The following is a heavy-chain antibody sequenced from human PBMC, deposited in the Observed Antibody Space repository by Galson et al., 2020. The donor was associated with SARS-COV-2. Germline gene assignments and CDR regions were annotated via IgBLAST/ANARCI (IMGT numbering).Heavy chain of an antibody. V-gene: IGHV4-59*08. CDR2: IYYSGST. CDR1: GGSISSYY. D-gene: IGHD2-21*02. CDR3: ARGECGGDCYSHYYYYGMDV. Sequence: SETLSLTCTVSGGSISSYYWSWIRQPPGKGLEWIGYIYYSGSTNYNPSLKSRVTISVDTSKNQFSLKLSSVTAADTAVYYCARGECGGDCYSHYYYYGMDVWGQGTTVTVSS. J-gene: IGHJ6*02.